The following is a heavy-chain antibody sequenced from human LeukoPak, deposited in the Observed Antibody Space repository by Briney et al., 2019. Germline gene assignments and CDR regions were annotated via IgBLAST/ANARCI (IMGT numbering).Heavy chain of an antibody. CDR1: GGSFSGYY. CDR3: ARGGGYDFNIDY. D-gene: IGHD5-12*01. Sequence: PSETLSLTCAVYGGSFSGYYWSWIRQPPGKGLEWIGEINHSGSTNYNPSLKSRVTISVDTSKNQFSLKLSSVTAADTAVYYCARGGGYDFNIDYWGQGTLVTVSS. J-gene: IGHJ4*02. V-gene: IGHV4-34*01. CDR2: INHSGST.